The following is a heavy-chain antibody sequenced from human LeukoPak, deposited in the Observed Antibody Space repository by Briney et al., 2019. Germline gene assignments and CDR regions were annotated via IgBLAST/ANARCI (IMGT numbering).Heavy chain of an antibody. CDR1: GLLFSSCA. D-gene: IGHD2-2*01. Sequence: GGSLRLLCAVSGLLFSSCAMSWPRQARGKGLEWVSAISGSDGRPYYADSVKGRFSTSRDNSQNTLYLQMNSLTAEDTAVYYCARHPVPGYCSSTSCHERYFDYWGQETQVTVSS. V-gene: IGHV3-23*01. CDR3: ARHPVPGYCSSTSCHERYFDY. J-gene: IGHJ4*02. CDR2: ISGSDGRP.